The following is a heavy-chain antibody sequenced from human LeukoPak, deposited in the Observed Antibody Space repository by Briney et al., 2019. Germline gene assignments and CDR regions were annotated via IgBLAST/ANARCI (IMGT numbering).Heavy chain of an antibody. CDR3: ASYSSSRLFDY. V-gene: IGHV4-59*01. Sequence: PSETLSLTCTVSGGSISSYYWSWLRQPPGKGLEWIGYIYYSGSTNYNPSLKSRVTISVDTSKNQFSLKLSSVTAADTAVYYCASYSSSRLFDYWGQGTLVTVSS. CDR1: GGSISSYY. D-gene: IGHD6-13*01. J-gene: IGHJ4*02. CDR2: IYYSGST.